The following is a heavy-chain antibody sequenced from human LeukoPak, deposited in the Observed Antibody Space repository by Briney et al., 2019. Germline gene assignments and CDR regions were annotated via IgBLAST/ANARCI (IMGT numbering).Heavy chain of an antibody. V-gene: IGHV3-48*04. CDR2: ISSSGSTI. D-gene: IGHD6-13*01. Sequence: AGGSLRLSCVASGFTFSSYSMNWVRQAPGKGLEWVSYISSSGSTIYYADSVKGRFTISRDNAKNSLYLQMNSLRAEDTAVYYCARWYSSSWYFDYWGQGTLVTVSS. CDR3: ARWYSSSWYFDY. CDR1: GFTFSSYS. J-gene: IGHJ4*02.